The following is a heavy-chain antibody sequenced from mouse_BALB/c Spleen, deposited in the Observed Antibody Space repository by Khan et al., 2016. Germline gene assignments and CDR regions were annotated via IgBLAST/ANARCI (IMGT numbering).Heavy chain of an antibody. CDR1: GFTFTDYY. V-gene: IGHV7-3*02. J-gene: IGHJ4*01. CDR3: ARDIYSDYDYCAMDY. CDR2: IRNKANGYTT. Sequence: EVELVESGGGLVQPGGSLRPSCATSGFTFTDYYMSWVRQPPGKALEWLGFIRNKANGYTTEYSASVKGRFTISRGNSQSILFLHMNTLRAEDSATDYCARDIYSDYDYCAMDYWWQGTSVTVSS. D-gene: IGHD2-4*01.